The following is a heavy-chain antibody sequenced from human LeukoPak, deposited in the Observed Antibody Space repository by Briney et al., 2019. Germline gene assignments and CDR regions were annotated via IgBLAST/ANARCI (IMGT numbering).Heavy chain of an antibody. D-gene: IGHD3-22*01. CDR1: GFTFSSSA. V-gene: IGHV3-30-3*01. CDR3: ATSPYYYDSSGYYYYYGMDV. J-gene: IGHJ6*02. CDR2: ISYDGSNK. Sequence: PGRSLRLSCAASGFTFSSSAMHWVRQAPGKGLEWVAVISYDGSNKYYADSVKGRFTISRDNSKNTLYLQMNSLRAEDTAVYYCATSPYYYDSSGYYYYYGMDVWGQGTTVTVSS.